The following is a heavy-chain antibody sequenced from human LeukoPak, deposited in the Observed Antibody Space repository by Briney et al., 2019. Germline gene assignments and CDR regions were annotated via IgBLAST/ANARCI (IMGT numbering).Heavy chain of an antibody. V-gene: IGHV4-39*01. D-gene: IGHD2-15*01. J-gene: IGHJ4*02. CDR3: ARHGSMVAVDY. Sequence: PSETLSLTCTVSGGSISSSSYYWGWIRQPPGKGLGWIGSIYYSGSTYYNPSLKSRVTISVDTSKNQFSLKLSSVTAADTAVYYCARHGSMVAVDYWGQGTLVTVSS. CDR2: IYYSGST. CDR1: GGSISSSSYY.